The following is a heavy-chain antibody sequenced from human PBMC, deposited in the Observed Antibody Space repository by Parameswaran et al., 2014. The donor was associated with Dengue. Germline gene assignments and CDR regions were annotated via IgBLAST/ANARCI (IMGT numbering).Heavy chain of an antibody. V-gene: IGHV4-59*01. CDR3: ARGIKQWPVRSEGPFDY. J-gene: IGHJ4*02. D-gene: IGHD6-19*01. Sequence: IRQPPGKGLEWIGHIYNSESTNYNPSLKSRVTISVDTSKNQFSLRLSSVTAADTAVYYCARGIKQWPVRSEGPFDYWGQGTLVTVSS. CDR2: IYNSEST.